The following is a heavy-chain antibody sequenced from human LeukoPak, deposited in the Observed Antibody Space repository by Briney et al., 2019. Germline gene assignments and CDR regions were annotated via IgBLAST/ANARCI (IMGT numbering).Heavy chain of an antibody. V-gene: IGHV3-48*03. CDR1: GFTFSNYE. J-gene: IGHJ4*02. D-gene: IGHD1-1*01. CDR2: ISSSGSTI. Sequence: GGPLRLSCAASGFTFSNYEMNWVRQAPGKGLEWVSYISSSGSTIYYADSVKGRFTISRDNAKNSLYLQMNSLRAEDTAVYYCARELRWNDVPVPFDYWGQGTLVTVSS. CDR3: ARELRWNDVPVPFDY.